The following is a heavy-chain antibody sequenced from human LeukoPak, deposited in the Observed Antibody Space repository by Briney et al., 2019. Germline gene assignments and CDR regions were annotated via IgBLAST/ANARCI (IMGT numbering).Heavy chain of an antibody. CDR3: ARPRYSSGWYFDY. CDR1: GFTFSNYE. D-gene: IGHD6-19*01. V-gene: IGHV3-48*03. CDR2: ISSSGSTI. Sequence: GGSLRLSCAASGFTFSNYEMNWVRQAPGKGLEWVSYISSSGSTIYYADSVKGRFTISRDNAKNSLYLQMNSLRAEDTAVYYCARPRYSSGWYFDYWGQGTLVTVSS. J-gene: IGHJ4*02.